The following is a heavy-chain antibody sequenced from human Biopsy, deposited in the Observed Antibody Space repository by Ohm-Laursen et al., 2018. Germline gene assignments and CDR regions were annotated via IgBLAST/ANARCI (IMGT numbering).Heavy chain of an antibody. CDR3: AKGQDLRGGAEYFQH. V-gene: IGHV1-2*02. Sequence: ASVKVSCKASGYTFTGQYLHWVRQVPGQGLEWMGWINPHSGTTKFAQDFQGRVTMTRDTSITTAYMELRRLRSDNTAVYYCAKGQDLRGGAEYFQHWGQGALVTISS. CDR1: GYTFTGQY. CDR2: INPHSGTT. J-gene: IGHJ1*01. D-gene: IGHD2-15*01.